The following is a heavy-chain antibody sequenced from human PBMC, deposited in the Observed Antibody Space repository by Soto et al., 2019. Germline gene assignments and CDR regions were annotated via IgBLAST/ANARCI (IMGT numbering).Heavy chain of an antibody. CDR2: IIPIFGTA. Sequence: GASVKVSCKASGGTFSSYAISWVRQAPGQGLEWMGGIIPIFGTANYAQKFQGRVTITADESTSTAYMELSSLRSEDTAVYYCARTPKILRFLVNWGQGTPVPVYS. D-gene: IGHD3-3*01. J-gene: IGHJ4*02. V-gene: IGHV1-69*13. CDR1: GGTFSSYA. CDR3: ARTPKILRFLVN.